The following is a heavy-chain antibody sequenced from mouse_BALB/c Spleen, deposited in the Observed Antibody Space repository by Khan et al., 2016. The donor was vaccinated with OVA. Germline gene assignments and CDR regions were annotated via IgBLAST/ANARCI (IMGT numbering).Heavy chain of an antibody. D-gene: IGHD1-3*01. V-gene: IGHV1S137*01. CDR2: ISTYNGDP. CDR3: ARVSDNYRLAY. Sequence: QVQLKQSGAELVRPGVSVKISCKGSGYTFTAYSMHWVKRSPAKSIQWIGVISTYNGDPTSNSHFKDKATLSVEQSYSTAYMELARLTSEDSAIFSCARVSDNYRLAYWGQGTLVTVSS. J-gene: IGHJ3*01. CDR1: GYTFTAYS.